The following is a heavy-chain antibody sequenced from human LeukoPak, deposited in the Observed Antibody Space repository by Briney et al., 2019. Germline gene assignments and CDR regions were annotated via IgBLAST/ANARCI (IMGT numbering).Heavy chain of an antibody. CDR2: ISGSGGST. D-gene: IGHD3-22*01. J-gene: IGHJ3*02. CDR1: GFTFSNYA. V-gene: IGHV3-23*01. Sequence: GGSLRLSCAASGFTFSNYAMSWVRQAPGKGLEWVSIISGSGGSTYYADSVKGRFTISRDNSKNTLYLQMNSLGAEDTAVYYCYNPYYYDSSVETFDIWGQGTMVTVSS. CDR3: YNPYYYDSSVETFDI.